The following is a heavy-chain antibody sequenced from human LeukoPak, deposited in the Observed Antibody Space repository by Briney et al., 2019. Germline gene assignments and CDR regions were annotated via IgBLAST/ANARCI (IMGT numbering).Heavy chain of an antibody. CDR1: GGSISSYY. Sequence: SETLSLTCTVSGGSISSYYWSWIRQPPGKGLEWIGYIYYSGSTNYNPSLKSRVTISVDTSKNQFSLKLSSVTAADTAVYYCARGVQYYDILTGYSPPDAFDIWGQGTMVTVSS. V-gene: IGHV4-59*01. J-gene: IGHJ3*02. D-gene: IGHD3-9*01. CDR3: ARGVQYYDILTGYSPPDAFDI. CDR2: IYYSGST.